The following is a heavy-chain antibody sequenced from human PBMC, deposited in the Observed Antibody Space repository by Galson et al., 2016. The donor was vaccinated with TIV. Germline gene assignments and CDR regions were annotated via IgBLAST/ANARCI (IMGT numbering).Heavy chain of an antibody. CDR2: ISTSGGTT. CDR3: AKKVSGSNYPFDS. J-gene: IGHJ4*02. Sequence: SLRLSCAASGFTFSTYAMSWVRQAPGKGLEWVSLISTSGGTTYYPDSVKGRFTISRDNSMDTLYLQMNSLRAEDTAVYYCAKKVSGSNYPFDSWGRGTLVTVSS. CDR1: GFTFSTYA. D-gene: IGHD1-26*01. V-gene: IGHV3-23*01.